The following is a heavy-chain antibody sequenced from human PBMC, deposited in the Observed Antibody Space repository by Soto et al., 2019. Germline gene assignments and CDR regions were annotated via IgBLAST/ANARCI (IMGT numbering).Heavy chain of an antibody. D-gene: IGHD4-17*01. CDR3: AKGVTTVTPRVAFDI. J-gene: IGHJ3*02. V-gene: IGHV3-23*01. CDR1: GFTFSVYG. CDR2: ISGSGGST. Sequence: EVQLLESGGRLVQTGGSLKLSCAASGFTFSVYGMTWVRQAPGKGLEWVSVISGSGGSTYYADSVKGRLTVSRDNSKSTLYLHMNSLRAEDTAVYYCAKGVTTVTPRVAFDIWGQGTVVTVSS.